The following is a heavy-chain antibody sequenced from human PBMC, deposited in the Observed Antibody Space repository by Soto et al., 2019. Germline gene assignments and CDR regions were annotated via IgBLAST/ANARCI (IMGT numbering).Heavy chain of an antibody. CDR1: GYSFTSTY. CDR2: INPAGGTT. Sequence: QVQLVQSGAEVKKPGASVRISCRASGYSFTSTYVHWVRQAPGQGLEWMGIINPAGGTTYYAQKFKGRLTITSDTSTDTVFMDLNDLTSEDTAVYFCALKVVTYYDNWGQGTLLTVSS. J-gene: IGHJ4*02. D-gene: IGHD2-21*02. V-gene: IGHV1-46*01. CDR3: ALKVVTYYDN.